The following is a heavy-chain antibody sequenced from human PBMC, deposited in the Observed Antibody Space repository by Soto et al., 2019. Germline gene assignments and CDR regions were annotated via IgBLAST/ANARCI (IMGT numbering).Heavy chain of an antibody. CDR3: VFGAWNEYFFDF. J-gene: IGHJ4*02. Sequence: QVQVVESGGGVVPPGGSLRLSCVVFGFTFTSYSMHWVRQAPGKGLEWVSTFWYDASDKTYADSVEGRFTISRNPSRSTLFLQMDNLRADDTAIYYCVFGAWNEYFFDFWGQEILVTVSP. CDR1: GFTFTSYS. V-gene: IGHV3-33*01. CDR2: FWYDASDK. D-gene: IGHD3-10*02.